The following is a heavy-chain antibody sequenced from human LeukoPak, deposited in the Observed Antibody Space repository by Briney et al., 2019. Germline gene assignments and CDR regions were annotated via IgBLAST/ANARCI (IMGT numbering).Heavy chain of an antibody. CDR3: ARDGYSGSDAL. CDR1: GGSISTYY. D-gene: IGHD5-12*01. CDR2: IYHSGST. V-gene: IGHV4-59*01. Sequence: SETLSLTCTVSGGSISTYYWSWIRQPPGKGLEWIGYIYHSGSTNYNPSLKSRVAISVDTSQNQFYLKLSSVTAADTAVYYCARDGYSGSDALWGQGTLVTVSS. J-gene: IGHJ4*02.